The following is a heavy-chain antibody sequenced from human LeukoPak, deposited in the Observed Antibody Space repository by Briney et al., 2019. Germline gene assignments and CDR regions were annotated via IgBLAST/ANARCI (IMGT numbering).Heavy chain of an antibody. D-gene: IGHD3-9*01. CDR3: AKGDNNILTGYYNSFDS. CDR1: GFTFSDYA. J-gene: IGHJ4*02. Sequence: GGSLRLSRAASGFTFSDYAMTWIRQAPGKGLEWVSTISGSGISTYFADSVKGRFTISRDNSRNTLFLQMNSLRAEDTALFYCAKGDNNILTGYYNSFDSWGQGTLVTVSS. CDR2: ISGSGIST. V-gene: IGHV3-23*01.